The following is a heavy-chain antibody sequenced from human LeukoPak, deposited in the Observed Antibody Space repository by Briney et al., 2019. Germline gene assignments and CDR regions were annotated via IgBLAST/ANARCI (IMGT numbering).Heavy chain of an antibody. CDR1: GGSISSYY. V-gene: IGHV4-59*01. CDR3: ARDGGDSSGPYFDY. Sequence: SETLSLTCTVSGGSISSYYWSWIRQPPGKGLEWIGYIYYSGSTNYNPSLKNRVTISVDTSKNQFSLKLSSVTAADTAVYYCARDGGDSSGPYFDYWGQGTLVTVSS. J-gene: IGHJ4*02. CDR2: IYYSGST. D-gene: IGHD6-19*01.